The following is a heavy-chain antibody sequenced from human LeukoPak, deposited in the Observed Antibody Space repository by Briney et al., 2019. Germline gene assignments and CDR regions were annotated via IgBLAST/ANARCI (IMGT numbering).Heavy chain of an antibody. J-gene: IGHJ1*01. V-gene: IGHV3-66*02. D-gene: IGHD4-23*01. CDR3: ARFYGGNSEYFQH. CDR1: GFTVSSNY. Sequence: GGFLRLSCAASGFTVSSNYMSWVRQAPGKGLEWVSLIYSGGSTYYADSVKGRFTISRDNSKNTLYLQMNSLRAEDTAVYYCARFYGGNSEYFQHWGQGTLVTVSS. CDR2: IYSGGST.